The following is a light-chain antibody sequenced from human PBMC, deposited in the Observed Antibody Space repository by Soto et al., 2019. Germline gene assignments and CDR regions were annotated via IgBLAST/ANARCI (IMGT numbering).Light chain of an antibody. J-gene: IGKJ5*01. Sequence: DIQMTQSPSSLSASVGDRVTITCRASQSIGGSLNWYQQKPGKAPKLLIYGASTLQSGVPSRFSGSGSGTDYTLTISSLQPEDFATYYCQQSYRTPTFGQGTRLEIK. CDR1: QSIGGS. CDR3: QQSYRTPT. CDR2: GAS. V-gene: IGKV1-39*01.